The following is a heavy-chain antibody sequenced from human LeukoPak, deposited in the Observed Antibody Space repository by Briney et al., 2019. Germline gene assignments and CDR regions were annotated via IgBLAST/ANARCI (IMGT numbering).Heavy chain of an antibody. J-gene: IGHJ4*02. D-gene: IGHD3-3*01. CDR2: IYYSGST. V-gene: IGHV4-30-4*08. Sequence: TQTLSLTCTVSGGSISSGDYYWSWIRQPPGKGLEWIGYIYYSGSTYYNPSLKSRVTISVDTSKNQFSLKLSSVTAADTAVYYCARVLEWPTPSGEGYFDYWGQGTLVTVSS. CDR3: ARVLEWPTPSGEGYFDY. CDR1: GGSISSGDYY.